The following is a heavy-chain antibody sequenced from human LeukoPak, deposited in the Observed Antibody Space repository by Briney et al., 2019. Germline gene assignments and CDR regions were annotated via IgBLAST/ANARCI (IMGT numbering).Heavy chain of an antibody. D-gene: IGHD2-15*01. CDR3: ARASPAGDPWYDRVPGNYFDY. Sequence: SETLSLTCTVSGYSISSGYYWGWIRQPPGKGLEWIGSIYHSGSTYYNPSLKSRVTISVDTSKNQFSLKLSSVTAADTAVYYCARASPAGDPWYDRVPGNYFDYWGQGTLVTVSS. V-gene: IGHV4-38-2*02. CDR2: IYHSGST. CDR1: GYSISSGYY. J-gene: IGHJ4*02.